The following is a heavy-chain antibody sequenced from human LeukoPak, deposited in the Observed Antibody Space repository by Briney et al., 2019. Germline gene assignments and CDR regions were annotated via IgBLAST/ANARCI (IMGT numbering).Heavy chain of an antibody. J-gene: IGHJ5*02. CDR3: VRAGGGSSRMAFDP. D-gene: IGHD2-15*01. CDR1: GFTFSSYW. Sequence: GGSLRLSCADSGFTFSSYWMHWVRQAPGKGLGWVSCISTDECSTRYADSVKGRFTISRDNAKNTLYLQMKSLRVEDTALYYCVRAGGGSSRMAFDPWGQGTLVTVSS. CDR2: ISTDECST. V-gene: IGHV3-74*01.